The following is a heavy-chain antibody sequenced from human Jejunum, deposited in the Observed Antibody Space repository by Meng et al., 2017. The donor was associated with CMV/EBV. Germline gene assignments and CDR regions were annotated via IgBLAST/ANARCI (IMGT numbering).Heavy chain of an antibody. CDR2: MNPNNGTT. CDR3: ASHQQFCSGGSCYSLGYYYGMDV. D-gene: IGHD2-15*01. J-gene: IGHJ6*02. Sequence: WVRPAPGQGLEWMGWMNPNNGTTGYAQKFQGRFTMTWNTSISTAYMELSSLRSEDTAIYYCASHQQFCSGGSCYSLGYYYGMDVWGQGTTVTVSS. V-gene: IGHV1-8*01.